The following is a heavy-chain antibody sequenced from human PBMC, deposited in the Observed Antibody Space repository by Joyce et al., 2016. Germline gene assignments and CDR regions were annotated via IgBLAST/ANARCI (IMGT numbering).Heavy chain of an antibody. J-gene: IGHJ6*02. CDR2: ISWNGQNI. V-gene: IGHV3-9*01. Sequence: EVQLVESGGGLVQPGGSLRLSCAASGFTFEDYGMHWWRQGRGNGLEWVSSISWNGQNIGYADSVKGRFTISRDNAKKSLFLQMNSLRAEDTALFYCAKREHYGMDVWGQGTSVTVSS. D-gene: IGHD1/OR15-1a*01. CDR1: GFTFEDYG. CDR3: AKREHYGMDV.